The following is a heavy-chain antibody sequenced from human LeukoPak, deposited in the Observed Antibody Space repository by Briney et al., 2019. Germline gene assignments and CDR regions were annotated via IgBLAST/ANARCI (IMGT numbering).Heavy chain of an antibody. CDR2: IYSGGST. CDR1: GFTFSNYW. D-gene: IGHD4-17*01. J-gene: IGHJ4*02. Sequence: GGSLRLSCAASGFTFSNYWMTWVRQAPGKGLEWVSVIYSGGSTYYADSVKGRFTISRDNSKNTLYPQMNSLRAEDTAVYYCARETYGDYGSKDYWGQGTLVTVSS. V-gene: IGHV3-53*01. CDR3: ARETYGDYGSKDY.